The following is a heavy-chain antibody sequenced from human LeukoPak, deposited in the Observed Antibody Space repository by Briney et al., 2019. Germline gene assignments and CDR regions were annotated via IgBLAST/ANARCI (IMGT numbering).Heavy chain of an antibody. CDR1: GFTFSSYA. CDR2: ISGSGGST. V-gene: IGHV3-23*01. J-gene: IGHJ4*02. CDR3: AKGDTAMATFDY. Sequence: PGGSLRLSCAASGFTFSSYAMSWVRQAPGKGLDWVSAISGSGGSTYYADSVKGRFTISRHNSKNTLYLQMNSLRAEDTAVYYCAKGDTAMATFDYWGQGTLVTVSS. D-gene: IGHD5-18*01.